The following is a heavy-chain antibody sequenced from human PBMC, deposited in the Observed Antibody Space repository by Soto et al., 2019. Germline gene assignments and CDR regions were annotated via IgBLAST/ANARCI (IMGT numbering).Heavy chain of an antibody. CDR1: GYTFTSYG. D-gene: IGHD2-2*01. Sequence: ASVKVSCKASGYTFTSYGISWVRQAPGQGLEWMGWISAYNGNTNYAQKLQGRVTMTTDTSTSTAYMELSRLRPDDTAVYYCARWYCGSTSCFQPFDYWGQGTQVTVSS. V-gene: IGHV1-18*01. J-gene: IGHJ4*02. CDR3: ARWYCGSTSCFQPFDY. CDR2: ISAYNGNT.